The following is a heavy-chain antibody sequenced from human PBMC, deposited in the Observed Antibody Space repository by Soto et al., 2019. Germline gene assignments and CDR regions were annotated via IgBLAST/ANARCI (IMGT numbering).Heavy chain of an antibody. CDR2: ISAYNGNT. V-gene: IGHV1-18*01. J-gene: IGHJ6*03. Sequence: ASVKVSCKASGYTFTSYGISWVRQAPGQGLEWMGWISAYNGNTNYAQKLQGRVTMTTDTSTSTAYMELRSLRSDDTAVYYCARDGVVVVAEYYMDVWGKGTTLTVSS. CDR1: GYTFTSYG. CDR3: ARDGVVVVAEYYMDV. D-gene: IGHD2-15*01.